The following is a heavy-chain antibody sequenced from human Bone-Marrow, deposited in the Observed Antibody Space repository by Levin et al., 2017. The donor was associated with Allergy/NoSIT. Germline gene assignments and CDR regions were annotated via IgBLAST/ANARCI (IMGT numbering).Heavy chain of an antibody. CDR2: IQQDGSEK. CDR1: GFTFSRSW. Sequence: LSLTCAASGFTFSRSWMSWVRQAPGKGLEWVANIQQDGSEKYYVDSVKGRFTITRDNAKKLVYLQMNSLRDEDTAVFYCARGLRTLDYWGQGTLVTVSS. V-gene: IGHV3-7*04. CDR3: ARGLRTLDY. D-gene: IGHD2-15*01. J-gene: IGHJ4*02.